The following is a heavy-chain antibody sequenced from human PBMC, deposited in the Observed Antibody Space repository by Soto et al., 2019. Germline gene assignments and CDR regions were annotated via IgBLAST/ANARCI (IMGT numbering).Heavy chain of an antibody. CDR1: GYSFTNYG. CDR2: ISGHNGDT. D-gene: IGHD3-22*01. V-gene: IGHV1-18*04. Sequence: QVQLVQSGAEVKKPGASVKVSCKASGYSFTNYGISWVRQAPGQGPEWMGWISGHNGDTNHPQSLQGRVTMTTDISRNTAYMELRSLRSDDTAVYYCARHRFNYYDNTVYYYFDYWGQGTLVTVSS. J-gene: IGHJ4*02. CDR3: ARHRFNYYDNTVYYYFDY.